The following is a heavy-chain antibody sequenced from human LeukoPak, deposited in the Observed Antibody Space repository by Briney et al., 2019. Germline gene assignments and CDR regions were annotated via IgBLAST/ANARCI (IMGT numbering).Heavy chain of an antibody. CDR2: IFPSDSDT. V-gene: IGHV5-51*01. CDR3: ARPGYSSSLDY. D-gene: IGHD6-13*01. Sequence: GESLKISCKGSGYSFTSYWIGWVRQMPGKGLEWMGIIFPSDSDTRYSPSFQGQVTISADKSTSTAYLQWSSLKASDTAMYYCARPGYSSSLDYWGQGTLVTVSS. J-gene: IGHJ4*02. CDR1: GYSFTSYW.